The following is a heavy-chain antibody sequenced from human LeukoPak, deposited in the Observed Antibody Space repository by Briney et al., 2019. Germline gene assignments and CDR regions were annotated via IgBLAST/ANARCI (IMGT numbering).Heavy chain of an antibody. J-gene: IGHJ4*02. D-gene: IGHD3-10*01. Sequence: EASVKVSCKASGYTFTSYYMHWVRQAPGQGLEWMGIINPSGGSTSYAQKFQGRVTMTRDMSTSTVYMELSSLRSEDTAVYYCVRGIMVRGPSDYFDYWGQGTLVTVSS. V-gene: IGHV1-46*01. CDR1: GYTFTSYY. CDR3: VRGIMVRGPSDYFDY. CDR2: INPSGGST.